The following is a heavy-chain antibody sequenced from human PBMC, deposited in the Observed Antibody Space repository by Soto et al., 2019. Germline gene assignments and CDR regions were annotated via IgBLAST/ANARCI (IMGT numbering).Heavy chain of an antibody. J-gene: IGHJ3*02. V-gene: IGHV3-21*01. CDR1: GVTFSSYS. D-gene: IGHD4-17*01. Sequence: GGSLRLSCAASGVTFSSYSVNWVRQAPGKGLEWVSSISSSSSYIYYADSVKGRFTISRDNAKNSLYLQMNSLRAEDTAVYYCASEFNDYGDYRGAFDIWGQGTLVNVSS. CDR3: ASEFNDYGDYRGAFDI. CDR2: ISSSSSYI.